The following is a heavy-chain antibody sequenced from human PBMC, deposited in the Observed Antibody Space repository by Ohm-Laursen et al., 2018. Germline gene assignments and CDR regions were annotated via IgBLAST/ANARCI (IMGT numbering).Heavy chain of an antibody. J-gene: IGHJ4*02. CDR2: IYYSGST. V-gene: IGHV4-59*08. Sequence: GTLSLTCSVSGGSISSYYWTWIRQPPGKGLEWIGYIYYSGSTNYNPSLKSRVTISVDTSKNQFSLKLSSVTAADTAVYYCARQKSSGWYPDYWGQGTLVTVSS. CDR1: GGSISSYY. D-gene: IGHD6-19*01. CDR3: ARQKSSGWYPDY.